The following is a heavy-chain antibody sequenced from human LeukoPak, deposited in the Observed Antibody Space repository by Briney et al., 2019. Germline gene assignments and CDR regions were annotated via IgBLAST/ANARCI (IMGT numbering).Heavy chain of an antibody. J-gene: IGHJ4*02. V-gene: IGHV4-4*09. CDR2: IHSSGGS. CDR1: GASISNYY. D-gene: IGHD1-26*01. Sequence: SETLSLTCTVSGASISNYYWSWIRQTPEKGLEWMGHIHSSGGSSYYPSLKSRLTPSIDTSRNQLSLKLPSVTAADTAVYFCARLGSYHDFWGQGALVTVSS. CDR3: ARLGSYHDF.